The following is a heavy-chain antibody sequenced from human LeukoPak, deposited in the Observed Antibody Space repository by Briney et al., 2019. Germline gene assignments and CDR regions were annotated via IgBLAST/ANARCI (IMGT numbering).Heavy chain of an antibody. CDR3: ARGHSGYDY. Sequence: SGPALVKPTQPLTLTCTFSGFSLSTSGMCVSWIRQPPGKALEWLARINWDDDKFYTTPLKTRLTISKDTSKNQVVLTMTNMDPVDTATYYCARGHSGYDYCGQGTLVTVSS. J-gene: IGHJ4*02. CDR2: INWDDDK. V-gene: IGHV2-70*17. CDR1: GFSLSTSGMC. D-gene: IGHD5-12*01.